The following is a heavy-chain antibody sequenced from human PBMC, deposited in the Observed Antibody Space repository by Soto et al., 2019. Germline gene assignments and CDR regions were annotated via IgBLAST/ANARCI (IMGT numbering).Heavy chain of an antibody. V-gene: IGHV3-30*18. CDR1: GFTFISYA. CDR3: AKNYLLSGYYYNVFDY. CDR2: MSFDGSHI. D-gene: IGHD3-10*01. J-gene: IGHJ4*02. Sequence: GGSLRLSCAASGFTFISYAMHWVRQAPGKGLEWVAVMSFDGSHIDYPDSVKGRFTISRDNSKNTLYLLINSLRPEDTAVYYCAKNYLLSGYYYNVFDYWGQGTLVTVSS.